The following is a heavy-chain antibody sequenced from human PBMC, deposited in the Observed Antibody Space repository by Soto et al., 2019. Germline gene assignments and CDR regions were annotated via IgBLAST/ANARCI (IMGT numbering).Heavy chain of an antibody. CDR3: AKVSSSWYAGFFDL. CDR1: GFTFSRHA. Sequence: EGQLLESGGGLVQPGGSWRLSCTASGFTFSRHAMTWVRQAPGKGLEWVSGLSDSGGSIYYADSVKGRFTISRDNSMNTLYLQMNTLRAEDTAVYYCAKVSSSWYAGFFDLWGQGTLVTVSS. CDR2: LSDSGGSI. D-gene: IGHD6-13*01. J-gene: IGHJ4*02. V-gene: IGHV3-23*01.